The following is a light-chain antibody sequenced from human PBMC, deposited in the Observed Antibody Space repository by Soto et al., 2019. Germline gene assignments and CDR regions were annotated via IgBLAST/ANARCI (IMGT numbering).Light chain of an antibody. J-gene: IGLJ2*01. V-gene: IGLV1-44*01. CDR3: AGWDDSLNGVV. Sequence: QSVLTQPPSASGTPGQRVIISCSGSSSNIGSNTVNWYQQLPGTAPKLFIYSNNQRPSGVPARFSGCKSGTSASLAISGLQSDDEADYYCAGWDDSLNGVVFGEGTKLTVL. CDR1: SSNIGSNT. CDR2: SNN.